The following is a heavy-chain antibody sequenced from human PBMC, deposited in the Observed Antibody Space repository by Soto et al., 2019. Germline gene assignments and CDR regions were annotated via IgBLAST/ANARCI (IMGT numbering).Heavy chain of an antibody. CDR1: VYSFANYC. CDR3: ARLEGYCGSASCYDYNYGLEV. D-gene: IGHD2-2*01. CDR2: IDPSDSYT. Sequence: GESRKISCQGSVYSFANYCISWLRQMPVKGLEWRGRIDPSDSYTNYSPSFQGHVTISADKSLNTAYLQLTSLGASDTAMYYCARLEGYCGSASCYDYNYGLEVWGPGTPVTVSS. J-gene: IGHJ6*01. V-gene: IGHV5-10-1*01.